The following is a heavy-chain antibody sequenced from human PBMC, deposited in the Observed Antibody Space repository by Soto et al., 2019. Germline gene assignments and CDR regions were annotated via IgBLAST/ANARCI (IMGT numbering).Heavy chain of an antibody. V-gene: IGHV3-33*01. CDR2: IWYDGSNK. D-gene: IGHD6-13*01. CDR1: GFTFSSYG. J-gene: IGHJ5*02. CDR3: ARDRYSSSWYEGNWFDP. Sequence: GGSLRLSCAASGFTFSSYGMHWVRQAPGKGLEWVAVIWYDGSNKYYADSVEGRFTISRDNSKNTLYLQMNSLRAEDTAVHYCARDRYSSSWYEGNWFDPWGQGTLVTVSS.